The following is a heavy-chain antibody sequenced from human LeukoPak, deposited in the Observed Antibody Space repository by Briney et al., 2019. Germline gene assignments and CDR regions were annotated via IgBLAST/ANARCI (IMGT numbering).Heavy chain of an antibody. CDR2: ISYDGSNK. D-gene: IGHD3-10*01. CDR1: GFTFSSYA. CDR3: GRGSVGFGELNY. Sequence: GSLRLSCAASGFTFSSYAMHWVRQAPGKGLEWVAVISYDGSNKFYADSVKGRFTLSRDNSKNTLYLQMNSLRMEDTAVYYCGRGSVGFGELNYWGQGTLVTVSS. V-gene: IGHV3-30-3*01. J-gene: IGHJ4*02.